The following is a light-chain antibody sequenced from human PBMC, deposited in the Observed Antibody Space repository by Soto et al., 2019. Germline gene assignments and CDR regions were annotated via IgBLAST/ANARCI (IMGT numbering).Light chain of an antibody. CDR1: QSVLFNSKNKNY. CDR3: QQYYNTLHT. V-gene: IGKV4-1*01. J-gene: IGKJ4*01. Sequence: DVVMTQSPASLSVSLCERATINWKSTQSVLFNSKNKNYLAWYQQKPGQPPKLLIYWASTRESGVPDRFSGSGSGTDFTLTISRLQAEDVAVYYCQQYYNTLHTFGGGTKVDVK. CDR2: WAS.